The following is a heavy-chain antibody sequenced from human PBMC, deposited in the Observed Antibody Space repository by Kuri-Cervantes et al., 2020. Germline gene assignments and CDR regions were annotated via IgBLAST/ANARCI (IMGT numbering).Heavy chain of an antibody. CDR2: IYSGGST. J-gene: IGHJ5*02. V-gene: IGHV3-66*01. D-gene: IGHD2-15*01. CDR1: GFTFSVAW. Sequence: GGSLRLSCTGSGFTFSVAWMNWVRQAPGQGLEWVSIIYSGGSTSYADSVKGRFTISRDNSKNTLYLQMNSLTAEDTAVYFCARYGVAAALAWFDPWGQGTLVTVSS. CDR3: ARYGVAAALAWFDP.